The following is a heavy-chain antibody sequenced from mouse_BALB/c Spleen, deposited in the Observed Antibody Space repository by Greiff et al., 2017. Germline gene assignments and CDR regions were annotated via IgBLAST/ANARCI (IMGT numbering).Heavy chain of an antibody. D-gene: IGHD1-1*01. J-gene: IGHJ3*01. CDR1: GYSFTSYG. V-gene: IGHV1-9*01. CDR2: IFPGSGST. CDR3: ERCYGYYGGAY. Sequence: QVHVKESGPELVKPGASVKISCKASGYSFTSYGIYWVKQRPGHGLEWIGDIFPGSGSTNYNEKFKGKATFTADTSSNTAYMQLSSLTSEDSAVYYCERCYGYYGGAYWGQGTLVTVSA.